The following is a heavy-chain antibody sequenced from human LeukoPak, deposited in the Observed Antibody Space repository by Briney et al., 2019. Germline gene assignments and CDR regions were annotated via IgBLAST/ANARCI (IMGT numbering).Heavy chain of an antibody. CDR2: IYYSGST. J-gene: IGHJ6*02. CDR1: GGSISSGGYY. CDR3: AGDDPTIYYGMDV. Sequence: PSETLSLTCTVSGGSISSGGYYWSWIRQHPGKGLEWIGYIYYSGSTYYNPSLKSRVTISVDTSKNQFSLKLSSVTAADTAVYYCAGDDPTIYYGMDVWGQGTTVTVSS. V-gene: IGHV4-31*03.